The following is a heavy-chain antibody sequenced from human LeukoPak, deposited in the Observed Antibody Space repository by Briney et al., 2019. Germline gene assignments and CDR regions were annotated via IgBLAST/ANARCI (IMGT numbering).Heavy chain of an antibody. CDR2: INPSGGST. V-gene: IGHV1-46*01. Sequence: GASVKVSCKASGYTFTSYYMHWVRQAPGQGLEWMGIINPSGGSTSYALKFQGRVTMTRDTSTSTVYMELSSLRSEDTAVYYCARDIKERRSYPHLDYWGQGTLVTVSS. D-gene: IGHD3-3*01. CDR1: GYTFTSYY. J-gene: IGHJ4*02. CDR3: ARDIKERRSYPHLDY.